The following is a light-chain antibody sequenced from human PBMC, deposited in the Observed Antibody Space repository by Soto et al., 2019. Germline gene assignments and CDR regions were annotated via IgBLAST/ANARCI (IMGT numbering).Light chain of an antibody. V-gene: IGKV1-5*01. CDR3: QHRS. Sequence: DIQMTQSPSTLYASVGDRVTITCRASQSINTWLAWYQQKPGNAPKLLINYASSFGSGVPSRFSGSGYGTEFTLTISSLQPDDFAPYYCQHRSFGQGTKVAI. CDR1: QSINTW. CDR2: YAS. J-gene: IGKJ1*01.